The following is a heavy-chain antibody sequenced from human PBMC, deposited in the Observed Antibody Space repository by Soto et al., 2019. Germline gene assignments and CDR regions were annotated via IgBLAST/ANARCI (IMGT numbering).Heavy chain of an antibody. J-gene: IGHJ6*03. CDR1: GGSISSSSYY. V-gene: IGHV4-39*01. CDR2: IYHSGST. CDR3: ASNGGGGYMDV. Sequence: SETLSLTCTVSGGSISSSSYYWGWIRQPPGKGLEWIGSIYHSGSTYYNPSLKSRVTISVDTSKNQFSLKLSSVTAADTAVYYCASNGGGGYMDVWGKGTTVTVSS. D-gene: IGHD2-15*01.